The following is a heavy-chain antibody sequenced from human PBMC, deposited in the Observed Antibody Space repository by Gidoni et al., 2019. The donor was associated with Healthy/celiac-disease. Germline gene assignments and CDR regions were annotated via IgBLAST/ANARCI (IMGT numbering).Heavy chain of an antibody. CDR1: GFPFSRYA. Sequence: EVQLLESGGGLVQPGGSLRLSCAASGFPFSRYAMSWVRQAPGKGLEWVSAISGSGGSTYYADSVKGRFTISRDNSKNTLYLQMNSLRAEDTAVYYCANLPNYDILTGYLRYWGQGTLVTVSS. CDR3: ANLPNYDILTGYLRY. J-gene: IGHJ4*02. CDR2: ISGSGGST. V-gene: IGHV3-23*01. D-gene: IGHD3-9*01.